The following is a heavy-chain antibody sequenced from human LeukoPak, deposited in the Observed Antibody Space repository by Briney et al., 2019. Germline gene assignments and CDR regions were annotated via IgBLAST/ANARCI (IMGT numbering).Heavy chain of an antibody. CDR2: IYYSGST. D-gene: IGHD1-26*01. CDR3: ARLGGSYYNY. J-gene: IGHJ4*02. V-gene: IGHV4-39*01. CDR1: GGSISSSSYY. Sequence: KSSETLSLTCTVSGGSISSSSYYWGWIRQPPGKGLEWTGSIYYSGSTYYNPSLKSRVTISVDTSKNQFSLKLSSVTAADTAVYYCARLGGSYYNYWGQGTLVTVSS.